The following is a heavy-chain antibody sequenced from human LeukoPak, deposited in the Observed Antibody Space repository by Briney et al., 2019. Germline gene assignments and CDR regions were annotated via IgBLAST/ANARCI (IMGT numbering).Heavy chain of an antibody. D-gene: IGHD2-2*01. V-gene: IGHV3-7*01. CDR3: ARNAPLDY. CDR1: GFTFSNSW. J-gene: IGHJ4*02. Sequence: GGSLRLSCAASGFTFSNSWMSWVRQAPGKGLEWLAYIKLDGREKYYVDSVRGRFTISRDNAKQSLYLEMNILRAEDTAVYYCARNAPLDYWGQGILVTVSS. CDR2: IKLDGREK.